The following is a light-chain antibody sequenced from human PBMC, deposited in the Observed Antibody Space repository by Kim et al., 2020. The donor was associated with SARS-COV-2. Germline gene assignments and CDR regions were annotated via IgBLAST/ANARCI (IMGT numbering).Light chain of an antibody. CDR3: QKYNTTPLT. Sequence: DIQMTQSPSSLSASVGDGVTISCRASQGISNYLDWYQQKSGQAPKLLIYAASALQFGVSSRFNGSGSGIDFTLTISDLQPEDVATYYYQKYNTTPLTFGHGTKVDIK. CDR1: QGISNY. CDR2: AAS. V-gene: IGKV1-27*01. J-gene: IGKJ1*01.